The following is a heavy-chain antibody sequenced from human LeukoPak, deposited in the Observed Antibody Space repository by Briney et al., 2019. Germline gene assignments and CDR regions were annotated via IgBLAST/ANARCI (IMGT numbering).Heavy chain of an antibody. CDR3: AKDRNSWNDGRDAFDI. CDR2: IKQDGSEK. V-gene: IGHV3-7*03. Sequence: GGSLRLSCAASGFTFSSYWMSWVRQAPGKGLEWVANIKQDGSEKYYVDSVKGRFTISRDNAKNSLYLQMNSLRAEDTAVYYCAKDRNSWNDGRDAFDIWGQGTMVTVSS. D-gene: IGHD1-20*01. J-gene: IGHJ3*02. CDR1: GFTFSSYW.